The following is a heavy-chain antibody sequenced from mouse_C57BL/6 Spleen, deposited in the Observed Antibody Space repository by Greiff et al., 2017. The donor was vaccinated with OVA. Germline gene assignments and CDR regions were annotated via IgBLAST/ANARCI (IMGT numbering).Heavy chain of an antibody. J-gene: IGHJ1*03. CDR1: GYTFTSYW. CDR2: IYPGSGST. CDR3: AKSSSRFWYFDV. V-gene: IGHV1-55*01. Sequence: QVQLQQSGAELVKPGASVKMSCKASGYTFTSYWITWVKQRPGQGLEWIGDIYPGSGSTNYNEKFKSKATLTGDTSSSTAYMQLSSLTSEDSAVYYGAKSSSRFWYFDVWGTGTTVTVSS.